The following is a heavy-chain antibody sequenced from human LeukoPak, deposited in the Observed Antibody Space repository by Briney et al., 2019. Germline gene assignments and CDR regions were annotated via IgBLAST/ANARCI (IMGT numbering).Heavy chain of an antibody. J-gene: IGHJ4*02. CDR3: AKDRQWLARGDYFDY. CDR2: ISYDGSNK. CDR1: GFTFHNNG. D-gene: IGHD6-19*01. V-gene: IGHV3-30*18. Sequence: GGSLRLSCAASGFTFHNNGMSWVRQAPGKGLEWVAVISYDGSNKYYADSVKGRFTISRDNSKNTLYLQMNSLRAEDTAVYYCAKDRQWLARGDYFDYWGQGTLVTVSS.